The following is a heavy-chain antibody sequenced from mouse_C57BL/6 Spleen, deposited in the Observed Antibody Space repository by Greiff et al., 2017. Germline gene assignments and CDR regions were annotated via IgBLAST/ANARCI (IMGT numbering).Heavy chain of an antibody. CDR3: ARGDSSGHWYFDF. J-gene: IGHJ1*03. V-gene: IGHV1-69*01. D-gene: IGHD3-2*02. CDR1: GYTFTSYW. CDR2: IDPSDSYT. Sequence: VQLQQPGAELVMPGASVKLSCKASGYTFTSYWMHWVKQRPGQGLEWIGEIDPSDSYTNYHQKFKGKSTLTVDKSSSTAYMQLSSVTSEYSAVYYCARGDSSGHWYFDFWGTGTTVTVAS.